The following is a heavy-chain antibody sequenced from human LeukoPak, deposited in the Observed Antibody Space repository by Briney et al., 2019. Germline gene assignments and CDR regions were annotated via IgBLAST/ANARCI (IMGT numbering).Heavy chain of an antibody. CDR3: ARGRVRARFDP. CDR2: ISHDGSI. Sequence: SETLSLTCAVYGGSFSGYCWSWTRQSPGKGLEWIGEISHDGSIKYNPSLKSRLSISINTSKNQFSLQLGSVTAADTALYYCARGRVRARFDPWGQGTLVTVSS. V-gene: IGHV4-34*01. J-gene: IGHJ5*02. CDR1: GGSFSGYC. D-gene: IGHD4-23*01.